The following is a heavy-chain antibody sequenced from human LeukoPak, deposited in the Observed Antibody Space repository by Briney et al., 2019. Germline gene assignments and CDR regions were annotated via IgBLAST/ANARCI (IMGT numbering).Heavy chain of an antibody. Sequence: PSETPSLTCTVSGGSISNYYWSWIRQPPGKGLEWIGYISYSGSTNYNPSLRSRVAISEDTSRNQFSLRLNSVTAADTAVYYCARHIPVIWSSGYYYGMDVWGQGTTVTVSS. V-gene: IGHV4-59*08. J-gene: IGHJ6*02. CDR1: GGSISNYY. CDR2: ISYSGST. D-gene: IGHD3-3*01. CDR3: ARHIPVIWSSGYYYGMDV.